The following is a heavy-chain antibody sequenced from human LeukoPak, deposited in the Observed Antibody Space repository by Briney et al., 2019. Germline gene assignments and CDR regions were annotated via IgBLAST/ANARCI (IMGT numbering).Heavy chain of an antibody. D-gene: IGHD4-17*01. CDR3: ARGSSGDYRFFFDY. CDR2: IIPILGIA. CDR1: GGTFSSYA. V-gene: IGHV1-69*04. J-gene: IGHJ4*02. Sequence: SVKVSCKASGGTFSSYAISWVRQAPGQGLEWMGRIIPILGIANYAQKFQGRVTITADKSTSTAYMELSSLRSEDTAVYYCARGSSGDYRFFFDYWGQGALVTVSS.